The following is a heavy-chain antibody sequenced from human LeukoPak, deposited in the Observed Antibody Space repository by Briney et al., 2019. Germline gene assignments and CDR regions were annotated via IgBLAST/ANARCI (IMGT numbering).Heavy chain of an antibody. J-gene: IGHJ4*02. CDR2: ISAYNGYT. CDR3: ARNGSGWYFLDY. CDR1: VYTVASYG. V-gene: IGHV1-18*01. Sequence: GASVNVSFKATVYTVASYGISWVRQAPGQGPEWMGWISAYNGYTNYAQKFQGRVTMTTDTSTNTAYMELRSLRSDDTAVYYCARNGSGWYFLDYWGQGTLVTVSS. D-gene: IGHD6-19*01.